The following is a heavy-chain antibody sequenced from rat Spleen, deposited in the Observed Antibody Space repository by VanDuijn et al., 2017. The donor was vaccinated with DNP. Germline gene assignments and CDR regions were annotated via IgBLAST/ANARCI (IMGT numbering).Heavy chain of an antibody. V-gene: IGHV5S23*01. D-gene: IGHD1-3*01. CDR1: GFTFSDYN. CDR3: ARAGYGSYPYYFDY. CDR2: ISTSGGTT. J-gene: IGHJ2*01. Sequence: EVQLVESGGGLVQPGRSLKLSCAASGFTFSDYNMAWVRQAPKKGLEWVASISTSGGTTYYRDSVKGRFTISRDNAKSTLYLQRDSLRSEDTATYYCARAGYGSYPYYFDYWGQGVMVTVSS.